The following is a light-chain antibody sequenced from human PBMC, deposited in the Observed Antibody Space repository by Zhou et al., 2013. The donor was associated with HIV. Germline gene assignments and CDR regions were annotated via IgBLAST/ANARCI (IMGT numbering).Light chain of an antibody. Sequence: DIVMTQSPLSLPVTPGEPASISCRSSQSLLHRNGYNYLDWYLQKPGQSPQLLIYMGSNRASGVPDRFTGSASGTDFTLTISRVESEDVGIYYCMQATQLPKTFGQGTKVEIK. CDR1: QSLLHRNGYNY. V-gene: IGKV2-28*01. CDR2: MGS. J-gene: IGKJ1*01. CDR3: MQATQLPKT.